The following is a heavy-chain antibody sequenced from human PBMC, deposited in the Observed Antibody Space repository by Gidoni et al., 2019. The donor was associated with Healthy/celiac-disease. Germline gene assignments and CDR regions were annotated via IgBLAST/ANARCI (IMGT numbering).Heavy chain of an antibody. CDR3: TRADGIVVVVAATPNFDY. CDR2: IRSKAYGGTT. J-gene: IGHJ4*02. Sequence: VQLVESGGGLVQPGRSLRLSCTASGFPFGYYALSWFRQAPGKGLEWVGFIRSKAYGGTTEYAASVKGRFTISRDDSKSIAYLQMNSLKTEDTAVYYCTRADGIVVVVAATPNFDYWGQGTLVTVSS. CDR1: GFPFGYYA. V-gene: IGHV3-49*03. D-gene: IGHD2-15*01.